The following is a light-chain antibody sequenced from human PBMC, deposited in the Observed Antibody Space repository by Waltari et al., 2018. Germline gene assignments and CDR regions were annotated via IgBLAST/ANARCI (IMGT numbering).Light chain of an antibody. CDR1: QSISSNY. CDR3: QQYGSSPLT. CDR2: GAS. J-gene: IGKJ2*01. V-gene: IGKV3-20*01. Sequence: EILLTQSPGTLSLSPGERATLSCRASQSISSNYLAWYQQKPGQAPRLRIYGASSRATGIPDRFSGSGYDTDFTLTVSRLESEDFGVYYCQQYGSSPLTFGQGTKVEIK.